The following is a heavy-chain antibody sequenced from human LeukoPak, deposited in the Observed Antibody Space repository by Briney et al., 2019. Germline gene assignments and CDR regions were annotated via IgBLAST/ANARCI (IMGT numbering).Heavy chain of an antibody. Sequence: SETLSLTCTVSGGSISSSSYYWGWIRQPPGKGLEWIGSIYYSGSTYYNPSLKSRVTISVDTSKNQFSLKLSSVTAADTAVYYCARDHGGPGSGSDYWGQGTLVTVSS. D-gene: IGHD3-10*01. V-gene: IGHV4-39*07. CDR2: IYYSGST. CDR3: ARDHGGPGSGSDY. J-gene: IGHJ4*02. CDR1: GGSISSSSYY.